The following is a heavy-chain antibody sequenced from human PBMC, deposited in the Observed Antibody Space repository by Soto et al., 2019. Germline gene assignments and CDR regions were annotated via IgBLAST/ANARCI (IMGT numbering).Heavy chain of an antibody. CDR1: GFTFSSND. J-gene: IGHJ3*01. D-gene: IGHD3-22*01. Sequence: EVQLVESGGGLIQPGGSLRLSCAASGFTFSSNDMNWVRQAPGKGLEWVSLIYSGGSTYYADSGKGRFTISRDNSKSTLYLQMSRLRAESPALYYCATRPLLPGAPWGQGTMVTVSS. CDR3: ATRPLLPGAP. V-gene: IGHV3-53*01. CDR2: IYSGGST.